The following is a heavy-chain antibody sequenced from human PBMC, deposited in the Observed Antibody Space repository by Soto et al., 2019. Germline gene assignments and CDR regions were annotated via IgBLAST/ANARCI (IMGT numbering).Heavy chain of an antibody. CDR3: ARGAPYYYGSGSYYNPLLGAFDI. CDR1: GFTFSSYW. V-gene: IGHV3-74*01. Sequence: EVQLVESGGGLVQPGGSLRLSCAASGFTFSSYWMHWVRQAPGKGLVWVSRINSDGSSTSYADSVKGRFTISRDNAKNTLYLQMNSLRAEDTAVYYCARGAPYYYGSGSYYNPLLGAFDIWGQGTMVTVSS. J-gene: IGHJ3*02. CDR2: INSDGSST. D-gene: IGHD3-10*01.